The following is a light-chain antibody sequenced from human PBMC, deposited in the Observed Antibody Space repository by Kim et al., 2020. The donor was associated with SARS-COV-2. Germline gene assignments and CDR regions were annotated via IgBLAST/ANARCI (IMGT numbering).Light chain of an antibody. CDR3: QQANSFPFT. Sequence: DIQMTQSPSSVSASVGDRVTITCRASQGVSSRLAWYQQKAGRAPKLLIYGASSLQSGVPSRFSGSGSGTDFTLTISSLQPEDFATYFCQQANSFPFTFGPGTKVIS. CDR2: GAS. CDR1: QGVSSR. J-gene: IGKJ3*01. V-gene: IGKV1-12*02.